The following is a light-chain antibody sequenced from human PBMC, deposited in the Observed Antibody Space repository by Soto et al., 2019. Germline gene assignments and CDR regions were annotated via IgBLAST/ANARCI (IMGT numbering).Light chain of an antibody. CDR1: QSISSNY. J-gene: IGKJ1*01. CDR3: QQYGSSPRT. CDR2: GAS. Sequence: EIVLTQSPGTLSMSPGERATLSCRASQSISSNYLAWYQQKPGQAPRLLIYGASSRATGIPDRLSGCGSGTDFTLTISRLEAEYVAVYYCQQYGSSPRTFGQGTRVEFK. V-gene: IGKV3-20*01.